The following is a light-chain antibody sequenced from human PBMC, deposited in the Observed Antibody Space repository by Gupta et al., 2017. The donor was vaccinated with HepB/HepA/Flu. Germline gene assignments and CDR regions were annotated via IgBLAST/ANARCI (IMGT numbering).Light chain of an antibody. CDR1: QSINSN. V-gene: IGKV3-15*01. Sequence: EVVMTQSPATLSVSPGERATLSCRARQSINSNLAWYQQKPGQAPRLLIYGASTRATGVPARFSGSGSGTEFTLIISSLQSEDSAVYYCQQYNNWPYTFGQGTKLEIK. CDR3: QQYNNWPYT. J-gene: IGKJ2*01. CDR2: GAS.